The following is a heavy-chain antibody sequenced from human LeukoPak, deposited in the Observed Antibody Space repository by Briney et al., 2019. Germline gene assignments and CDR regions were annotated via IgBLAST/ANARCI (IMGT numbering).Heavy chain of an antibody. V-gene: IGHV3-21*01. J-gene: IGHJ4*02. Sequence: NPGGSLRLSCAASGFTFSSYSMNWVRQAPGKGLEWVSSISSSSSYIYYADSVKGRFTISRDNAKNTLYLQMNSLRAEDTAVYYCARATAMEGYFDYWGQGTLVTVSS. CDR2: ISSSSSYI. CDR3: ARATAMEGYFDY. CDR1: GFTFSSYS. D-gene: IGHD5-18*01.